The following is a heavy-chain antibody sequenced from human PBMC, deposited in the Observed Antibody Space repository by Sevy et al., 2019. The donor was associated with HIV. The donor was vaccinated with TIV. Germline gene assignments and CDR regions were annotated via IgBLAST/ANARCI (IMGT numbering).Heavy chain of an antibody. Sequence: GGSLRLSCAASGFTFSRYGMHWVRQAPGKGLEWVAVIWNDRGNKHYADSVKGRFTISRDNSKNTLYLQMNSLRAEDTAVYYCARGRVYCSSTSCYTDYYGMDVWGQGTTVTVSS. CDR2: IWNDRGNK. J-gene: IGHJ6*02. CDR1: GFTFSRYG. CDR3: ARGRVYCSSTSCYTDYYGMDV. D-gene: IGHD2-2*02. V-gene: IGHV3-33*01.